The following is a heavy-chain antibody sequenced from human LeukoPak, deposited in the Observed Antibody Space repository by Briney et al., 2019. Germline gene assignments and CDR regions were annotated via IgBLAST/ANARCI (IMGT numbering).Heavy chain of an antibody. CDR2: ISSSGSTI. CDR3: ARERGYSGYDYFIDSPSDY. V-gene: IGHV3-48*03. J-gene: IGHJ4*02. Sequence: GGSLRLSCAASGFTFSSYEMNWVRHAPGKGLEGVSYISSSGSTIYNADSVKGRFTISRDNAKNSLYLQMNSLRAEDTAVYYCARERGYSGYDYFIDSPSDYWGQGTLVTVSS. CDR1: GFTFSSYE. D-gene: IGHD5-12*01.